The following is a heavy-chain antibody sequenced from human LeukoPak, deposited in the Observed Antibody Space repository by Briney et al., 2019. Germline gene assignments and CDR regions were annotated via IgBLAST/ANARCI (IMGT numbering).Heavy chain of an antibody. V-gene: IGHV3-7*01. D-gene: IGHD4-17*01. CDR1: GFTFNNYW. J-gene: IGHJ4*02. CDR3: ARWHGDYTYYFDY. Sequence: PGGSLRLSCAASGFTFNNYWMTWVRQAPGMGLEWVANIKQDGSEKYYVDSVKGRFTISRDNAKNSLYLQMNSLRAEDTAVYYCARWHGDYTYYFDYWGQGTLVTVSS. CDR2: IKQDGSEK.